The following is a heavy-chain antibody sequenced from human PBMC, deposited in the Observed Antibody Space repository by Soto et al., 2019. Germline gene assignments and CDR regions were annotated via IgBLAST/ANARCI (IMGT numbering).Heavy chain of an antibody. CDR2: ISSSSSTI. D-gene: IGHD3-10*01. CDR3: ASSYNYYGSGSYFHYYYYGMAV. CDR1: GFTFSSYS. V-gene: IGHV3-48*02. J-gene: IGHJ6*02. Sequence: VQLVESGGGLVQPGGSLRLSCAASGFTFSSYSMNWVREAPGKGLEWVSYISSSSSTIYYADSVKGRFTISRDNAKNSLYLQMNSLRDEDTAVYYCASSYNYYGSGSYFHYYYYGMAVWGHGTTVTVSS.